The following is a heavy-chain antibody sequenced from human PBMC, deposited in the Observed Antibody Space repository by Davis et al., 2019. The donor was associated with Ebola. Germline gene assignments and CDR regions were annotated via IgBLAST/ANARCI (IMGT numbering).Heavy chain of an antibody. Sequence: AASVKVSCKASGYTFTSYVISWVRQAPGQGLEWMGWISAYNGDTNYAQKLQGRVTMTTDTSTSTAYMELRSLRSDDTAVYYCARQFIIGYYFYYAMDVWGQGTTVTVSS. CDR1: GYTFTSYV. CDR3: ARQFIIGYYFYYAMDV. CDR2: ISAYNGDT. V-gene: IGHV1-18*01. J-gene: IGHJ6*02. D-gene: IGHD3-10*01.